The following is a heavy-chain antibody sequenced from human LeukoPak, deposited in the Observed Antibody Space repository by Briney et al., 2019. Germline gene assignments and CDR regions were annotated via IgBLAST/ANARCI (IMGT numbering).Heavy chain of an antibody. D-gene: IGHD3-3*01. Sequence: PSQTLSLTCTVSGGSISSGSFYWSWIRQPAGKGLEWIGRIYTSGSTNYNPSLKSRVTISVDTSKNQFSLKLSSVTAADTAVYYCARIFVAKDAFDIWGQGTMVTVSS. V-gene: IGHV4-61*02. CDR1: GGSISSGSFY. J-gene: IGHJ3*02. CDR2: IYTSGST. CDR3: ARIFVAKDAFDI.